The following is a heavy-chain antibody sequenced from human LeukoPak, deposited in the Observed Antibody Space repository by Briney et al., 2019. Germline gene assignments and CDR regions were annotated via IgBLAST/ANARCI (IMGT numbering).Heavy chain of an antibody. CDR3: ARDLRITILGVVTATGGFDF. D-gene: IGHD3-3*01. J-gene: IGHJ4*02. V-gene: IGHV3-30*04. Sequence: PGGPRSPPWPPSQLTFGYYAMHWVGQPQGKGLEGVAVISYDGSKKYFADSVKGRFTISRDNSKNTLSLEMSSLRPEGTAVYYCARDLRITILGVVTATGGFDFWGQGTLVTVSS. CDR1: QLTFGYYA. CDR2: ISYDGSKK.